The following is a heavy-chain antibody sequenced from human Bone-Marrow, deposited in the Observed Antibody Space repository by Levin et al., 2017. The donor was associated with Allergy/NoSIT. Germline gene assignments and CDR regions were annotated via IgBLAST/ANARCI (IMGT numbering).Heavy chain of an antibody. J-gene: IGHJ4*02. CDR3: ARFNGYDFDY. D-gene: IGHD5-12*01. CDR1: VGSISGGGYY. Sequence: PSETLLTCTVSVGSISGGGYYWSWIRQHPGKGLEWIGYIYYSGNTYYNPSLKSRVIISVVTSKNQLSLKLTSVTVADTAVYYCARFNGYDFDYWGQGTLVTVSS. V-gene: IGHV4-31*03. CDR2: IYYSGNT.